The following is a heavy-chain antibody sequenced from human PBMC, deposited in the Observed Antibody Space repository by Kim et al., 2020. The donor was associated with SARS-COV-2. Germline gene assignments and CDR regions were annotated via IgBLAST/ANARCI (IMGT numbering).Heavy chain of an antibody. CDR3: ARAGSSWGPYGMDV. J-gene: IGHJ6*02. CDR2: ISSSGSTI. V-gene: IGHV3-48*03. Sequence: GGSLRLSCAASGFTFSSYEMNWVRQAPGKGLEWVSYISSSGSTIYYADSVKGRFTISRDNAKNSLYLQMNSLRAEDTAVYYCARAGSSWGPYGMDVWGQGTTVTVSS. D-gene: IGHD6-6*01. CDR1: GFTFSSYE.